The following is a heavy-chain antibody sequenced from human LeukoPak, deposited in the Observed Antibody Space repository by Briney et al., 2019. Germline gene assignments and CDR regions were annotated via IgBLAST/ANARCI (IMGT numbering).Heavy chain of an antibody. V-gene: IGHV3-23*01. J-gene: IGHJ6*03. CDR3: ARGHTAMVYYYYYYMDV. CDR2: ISGSGGST. D-gene: IGHD5-18*01. Sequence: PGGSLRLSCAASGFTFSSYAMSWVRQAPGEGLEWVSAISGSGGSTYYADSVKGRFTISRDNSKNTLYLQMNSLRAEDTAVYYCARGHTAMVYYYYYYMDVWGKGTTVTVSS. CDR1: GFTFSSYA.